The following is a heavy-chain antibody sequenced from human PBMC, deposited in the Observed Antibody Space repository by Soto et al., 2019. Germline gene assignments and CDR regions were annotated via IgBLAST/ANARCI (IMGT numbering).Heavy chain of an antibody. Sequence: QVQLQQWGAGLLKPSETLSLTCAVNGGSFTGYYWSWVRQPPGKGLEWIGEIKDGGSTNYSPPLRSRVTISANTHKKHFSLKVTSVTAADTAVDYRARGQEGVVATHWDQGPLVTLSS. CDR2: IKDGGST. CDR1: GGSFTGYY. D-gene: IGHD5-12*01. J-gene: IGHJ4*02. V-gene: IGHV4-34*01. CDR3: ARGQEGVVATH.